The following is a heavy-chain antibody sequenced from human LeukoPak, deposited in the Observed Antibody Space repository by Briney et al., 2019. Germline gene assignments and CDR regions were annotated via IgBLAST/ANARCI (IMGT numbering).Heavy chain of an antibody. CDR2: IGTSDNTI. CDR3: ARGSALSYYGSGSYGVF. CDR1: GFTFSDKF. V-gene: IGHV3-11*04. Sequence: GGSLRLSCAASGFTFSDKFMSWIRQAPGKGLEWVSYIGTSDNTIYYADSVRGRFTISRDNAKNSLYLQMNSLRAEDTAVYYCARGSALSYYGSGSYGVFWGQGTLVTVSS. D-gene: IGHD3-10*01. J-gene: IGHJ4*02.